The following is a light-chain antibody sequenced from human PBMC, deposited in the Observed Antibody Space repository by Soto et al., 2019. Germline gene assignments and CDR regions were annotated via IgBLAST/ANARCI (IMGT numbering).Light chain of an antibody. J-gene: IGKJ4*01. CDR3: QQRSNWDGLT. Sequence: EIVLTQSPATLSLSPGERATLSCRASQSVSSYLAWYQQKPGQAPRLLIYDASNRATGIPARFSGSGSGTDFTLTISSLEPEYFAVYYCQQRSNWDGLTFGGGTKVEIK. V-gene: IGKV3-11*01. CDR1: QSVSSY. CDR2: DAS.